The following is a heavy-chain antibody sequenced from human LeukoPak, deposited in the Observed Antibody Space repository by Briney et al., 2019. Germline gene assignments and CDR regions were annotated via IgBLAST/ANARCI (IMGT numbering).Heavy chain of an antibody. CDR3: ARGGGHLDC. CDR1: GFTFSSYW. D-gene: IGHD4-23*01. J-gene: IGHJ4*02. CDR2: IKQDGSDK. Sequence: GGSLRLSCAASGFTFSSYWMSWVRQAPGKGLEWVANIKQDGSDKYYLTSVRGRFTISRDNAKNSLFLQMNSLRVEDTAVYYCARGGGHLDCWGQGTLVTVSS. V-gene: IGHV3-7*03.